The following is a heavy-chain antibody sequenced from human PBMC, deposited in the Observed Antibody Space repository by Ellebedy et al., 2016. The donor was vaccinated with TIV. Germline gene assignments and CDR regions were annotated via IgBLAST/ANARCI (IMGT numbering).Heavy chain of an antibody. CDR1: GFTVSSNY. V-gene: IGHV3-53*01. D-gene: IGHD3-16*01. CDR3: AKDKSPQGEMLLDY. J-gene: IGHJ4*02. CDR2: IYSGGGT. Sequence: GESLKISXAASGFTVSSNYMSWVRQAPGKGLEWVSVIYSGGGTSYAESVKGRFTISRDNSKNTLYLQMNSLRAEDTAVYYCAKDKSPQGEMLLDYWGQGTLVTVSS.